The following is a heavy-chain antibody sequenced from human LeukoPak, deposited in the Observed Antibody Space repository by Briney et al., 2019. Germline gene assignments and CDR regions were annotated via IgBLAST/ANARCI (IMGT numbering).Heavy chain of an antibody. D-gene: IGHD1-26*01. J-gene: IGHJ4*02. CDR2: INEDGSIT. Sequence: GGSLRLSCAASGFTFTRYWMHWVRPVPGKGLDWVSRINEDGSITTHADSVRGRFTISRDNARDTLYLQMNSLRSEDTAVYYCARDLGGIAGSWGQGTLVTVSS. V-gene: IGHV3-74*01. CDR3: ARDLGGIAGS. CDR1: GFTFTRYW.